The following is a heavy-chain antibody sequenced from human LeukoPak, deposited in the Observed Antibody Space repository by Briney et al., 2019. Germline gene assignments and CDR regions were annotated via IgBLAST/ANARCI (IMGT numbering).Heavy chain of an antibody. D-gene: IGHD5-24*01. V-gene: IGHV4-59*08. CDR1: GGSISSYY. Sequence: SETLSLTCTVSGGSISSYYWSWIRQPPGKGLEWIGYIYYSGSTNYNPSLKRRVTISVDTSKNQFSLKLSSVTAADTAVYYCARRLQADYWGQGTLVTVSS. CDR3: ARRLQADY. J-gene: IGHJ4*02. CDR2: IYYSGST.